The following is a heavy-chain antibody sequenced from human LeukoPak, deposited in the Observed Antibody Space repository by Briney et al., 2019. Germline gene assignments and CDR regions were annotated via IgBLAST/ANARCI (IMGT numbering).Heavy chain of an antibody. CDR3: TRAGRYCSGGRCYSFY. V-gene: IGHV3-49*03. CDR2: IRGKAHEGTT. D-gene: IGHD2-15*01. Sequence: GGSLRLSCTASGFSFGDYAMSWFRQAPGEGVEWVGFIRGKAHEGTTEYAASVKGRFTISRDDSKIIAYLQMDSLKTEDTAVYYCTRAGRYCSGGRCYSFYWGQGTLVTVPS. J-gene: IGHJ4*02. CDR1: GFSFGDYA.